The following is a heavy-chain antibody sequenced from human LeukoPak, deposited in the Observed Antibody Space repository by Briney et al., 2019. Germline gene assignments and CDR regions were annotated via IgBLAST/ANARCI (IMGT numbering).Heavy chain of an antibody. Sequence: ASVKVSCKASGYTFTSYYMNWVRQAPGQGLEWMGIINPSGGSTSYAQKFQGRVTMTRDTSTSTVYMELSSLRSEDTAVYYCARFSSGWQIDYWGQGTLVTVSS. D-gene: IGHD6-19*01. V-gene: IGHV1-46*03. CDR1: GYTFTSYY. CDR2: INPSGGST. J-gene: IGHJ4*02. CDR3: ARFSSGWQIDY.